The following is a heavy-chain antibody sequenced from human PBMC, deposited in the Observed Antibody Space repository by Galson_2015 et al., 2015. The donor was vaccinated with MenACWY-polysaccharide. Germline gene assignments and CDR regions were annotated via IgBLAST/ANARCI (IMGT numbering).Heavy chain of an antibody. J-gene: IGHJ4*02. CDR3: ARGRLDY. V-gene: IGHV3-11*04. Sequence: LRLSCAASGFTFGDYAMAWFRQAPGKGPEWLSYISSGSSTIYYADSVKGRFTISRDNAKNSLYLQMNSLRAEDTAVYYCARGRLDYWGQGTLVTVSS. CDR2: ISSGSSTI. CDR1: GFTFGDYA.